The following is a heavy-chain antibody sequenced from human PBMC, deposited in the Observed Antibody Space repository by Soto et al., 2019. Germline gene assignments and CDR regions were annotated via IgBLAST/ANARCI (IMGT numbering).Heavy chain of an antibody. J-gene: IGHJ4*02. CDR1: GFTFSYYE. CDR3: ARSSGAYRPFDS. V-gene: IGHV3-48*03. CDR2: ISGIDGSI. Sequence: GGSLRLSCAASGFTFSYYEMNWVRQAPGKGLEWVSHISGIDGSIYYADSVKGRFTISTDNAKNSLYLQMNSLRAEDTAVYYCARSSGAYRPFDSWGQGTQVTVSS. D-gene: IGHD2-15*01.